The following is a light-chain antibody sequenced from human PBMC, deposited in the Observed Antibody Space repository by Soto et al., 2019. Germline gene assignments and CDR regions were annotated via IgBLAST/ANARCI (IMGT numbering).Light chain of an antibody. CDR1: QSVSSH. CDR3: QQYSSPPQT. CDR2: GAS. Sequence: EIVLTQSPGTLSLSPGERASLSCRASQSVSSHLAWYQHKPGQAPRLLIYGASSRATGIPDRFSGSGSGTDFTLTISRLEPEDFALYFCQQYSSPPQTFGQGTKVEI. J-gene: IGKJ1*01. V-gene: IGKV3-20*01.